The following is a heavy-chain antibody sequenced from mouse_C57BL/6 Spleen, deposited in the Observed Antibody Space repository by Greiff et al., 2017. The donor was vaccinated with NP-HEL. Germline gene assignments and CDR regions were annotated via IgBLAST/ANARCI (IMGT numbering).Heavy chain of an antibody. Sequence: QVQLQLSGPELVKPGASVKISCKASGYAFSSSWMNWVKKRPGKGLEWIGRIYPGDGDTNYNGKFKGKATLTADKSSSTAYMQLSSLTSEDSAVYFCARRGTGGYFDYWGQGTTLTVSS. CDR3: ARRGTGGYFDY. J-gene: IGHJ2*01. CDR1: GYAFSSSW. CDR2: IYPGDGDT. D-gene: IGHD3-3*01. V-gene: IGHV1-82*01.